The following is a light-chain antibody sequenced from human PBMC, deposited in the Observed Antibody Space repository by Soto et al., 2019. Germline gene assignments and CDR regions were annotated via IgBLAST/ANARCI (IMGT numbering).Light chain of an antibody. V-gene: IGLV2-14*03. J-gene: IGLJ1*01. CDR1: SIDVGGYNY. CDR2: DVS. Sequence: QSALTQPASVSGAPGQSITISCTGTSIDVGGYNYVSWYQHHPGKAPKLIIYDVSNRPSGVSIRFSGSKSDNTASLTISGLQTEDEADYHCSSYTTSNTRQIVFGTGTKVTVL. CDR3: SSYTTSNTRQIV.